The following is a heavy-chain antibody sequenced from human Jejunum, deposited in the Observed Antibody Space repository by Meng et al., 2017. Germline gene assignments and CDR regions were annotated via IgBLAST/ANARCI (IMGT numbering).Heavy chain of an antibody. J-gene: IGHJ5*02. CDR1: GFTFTTYA. CDR2: ISDNGGRI. V-gene: IGHV3-23*01. Sequence: GESLKISCPASGFTFTTYAMSWIRQAPGRGLEWVSVISDNGGRIFYADSVKGRFTISRDNSKNTLYLQMNNLRAEDTAVYFCAKGGYSFGYNDHWGQGTLVTVSS. D-gene: IGHD5-18*01. CDR3: AKGGYSFGYNDH.